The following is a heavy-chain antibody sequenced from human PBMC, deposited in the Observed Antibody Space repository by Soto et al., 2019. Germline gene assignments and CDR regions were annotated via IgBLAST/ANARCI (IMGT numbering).Heavy chain of an antibody. Sequence: QVQLVQSAAEVKKPGASLKVSCKASGYTFIRYGISSVRLAPGQGLEWMGWISPYNDYTIYAQKLQGRVTMTTDTSTRTVYMELRSLKSDDTAVYYCARGGFYDNSWGKLSHYGLDVWGQGTSVTVSS. CDR2: ISPYNDYT. D-gene: IGHD3-16*01. V-gene: IGHV1-18*01. CDR1: GYTFIRYG. CDR3: ARGGFYDNSWGKLSHYGLDV. J-gene: IGHJ6*02.